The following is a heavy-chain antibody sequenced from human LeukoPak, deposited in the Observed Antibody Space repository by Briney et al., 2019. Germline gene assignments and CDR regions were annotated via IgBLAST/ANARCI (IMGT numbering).Heavy chain of an antibody. J-gene: IGHJ3*02. CDR2: IHYNGRT. CDR3: ARITDRTIFGEIMHGFDI. D-gene: IGHD3-3*01. V-gene: IGHV4-39*01. Sequence: SETLSLTCTVSGDSINNNNYYWGWIRQPPGKGLEWIGNIHYNGRTYYSPSLKSRGTISVDTSNNQFSLKLSSVTAADTAVYCCARITDRTIFGEIMHGFDIWGQGTPVTVSS. CDR1: GDSINNNNYY.